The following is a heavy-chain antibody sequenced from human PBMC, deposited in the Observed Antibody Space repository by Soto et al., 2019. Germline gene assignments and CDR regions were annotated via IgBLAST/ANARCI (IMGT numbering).Heavy chain of an antibody. CDR3: ARSGMYPKVDY. D-gene: IGHD2-2*01. Sequence: GGSLRLSCVASGFTFNTYAMNWVRQTPGKGLEWLSYISGSSNNIYYVDSVKGRFTISRDNAENSLYLQMNSLTVEDTALYYCARSGMYPKVDYWGLGTLVTVSS. J-gene: IGHJ4*02. CDR1: GFTFNTYA. CDR2: ISGSSNNI. V-gene: IGHV3-48*01.